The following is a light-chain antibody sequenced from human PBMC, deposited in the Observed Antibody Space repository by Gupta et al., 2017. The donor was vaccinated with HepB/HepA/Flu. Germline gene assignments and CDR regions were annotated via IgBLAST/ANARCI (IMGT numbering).Light chain of an antibody. CDR3: NSRDRSGNHAV. V-gene: IGLV3-19*01. CDR2: GKN. CDR1: SLRSYS. J-gene: IGLJ2*01. Sequence: SSELTQGPALSVAFGQPVRITCQGDSLRSYSASWYPQKPGQAPLLVIYGKNNRPPGIPDRFSGSTSGTTASLSITGAQAEDGGDYYCNSRDRSGNHAVFGGGTKLTVL.